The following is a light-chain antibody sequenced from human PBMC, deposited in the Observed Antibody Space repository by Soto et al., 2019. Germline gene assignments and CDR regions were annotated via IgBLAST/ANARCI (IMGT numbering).Light chain of an antibody. CDR2: GAS. J-gene: IGKJ4*01. CDR1: QNVNIN. V-gene: IGKV3-15*01. CDR3: QQYDDWPPVT. Sequence: EIVMTQSPATLSVSPGERATLSCRASQNVNINLAWYQQKPGQAPRLLIYGASTRATGFPARFSGSGSATEFTLTITSLQSEDSAVYYCQQYDDWPPVTFGGGTKVDIK.